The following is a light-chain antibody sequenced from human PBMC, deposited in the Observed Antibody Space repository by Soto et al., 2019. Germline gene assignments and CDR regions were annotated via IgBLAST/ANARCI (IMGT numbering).Light chain of an antibody. CDR1: QSVGSN. J-gene: IGKJ2*01. V-gene: IGKV3-15*01. CDR3: QQYNDWPPYT. Sequence: ELVMTQSPATLSVSPGERATLSCRASQSVGSNLAWYQQKPGQAPRLLIYGTSTRATGVPARFSGSGSGTDFTLTITSLQSEDFAVYYCQQYNDWPPYTFGQGTKLEIK. CDR2: GTS.